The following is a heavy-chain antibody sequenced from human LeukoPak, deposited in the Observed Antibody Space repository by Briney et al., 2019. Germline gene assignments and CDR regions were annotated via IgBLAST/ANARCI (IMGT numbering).Heavy chain of an antibody. CDR1: GFTFSSYW. D-gene: IGHD3-10*01. J-gene: IGHJ3*02. V-gene: IGHV3-7*01. CDR2: IKQDGSEK. CDR3: ARAGLVEAFDI. Sequence: GGSLRLSCAASGFTFSSYWMSWVRQAPGKGLEWVANIKQDGSEKYYVDSVKGRFTISRDNAKNTLYLQMNSLRAEDTAVYYCARAGLVEAFDIWGQGTMVTVSS.